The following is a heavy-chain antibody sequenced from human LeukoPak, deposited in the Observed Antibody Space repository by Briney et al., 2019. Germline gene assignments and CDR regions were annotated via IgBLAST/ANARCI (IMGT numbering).Heavy chain of an antibody. CDR2: ISGSGDTT. V-gene: IGHV3-23*01. D-gene: IGHD1-26*01. Sequence: GGSLRLSCAASGFTFNSYALTWVRQAPGKGLEWVSAISGSGDTTSYADSVKGRFTISRDNSKNTLYLQMNSLRAEDTAVYYCAGAGGSYYYYYGMDVWGQGTTVTVSS. CDR3: AGAGGSYYYYYGMDV. J-gene: IGHJ6*02. CDR1: GFTFNSYA.